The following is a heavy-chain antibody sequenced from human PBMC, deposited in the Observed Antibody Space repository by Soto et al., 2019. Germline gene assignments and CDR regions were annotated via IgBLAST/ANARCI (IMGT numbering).Heavy chain of an antibody. CDR2: INPSSGST. CDR3: ARMETFGSLNWFDP. J-gene: IGHJ5*02. Sequence: ASVKVSCKASWYTFTSYYMRWVRQAPGQGLELMGIINPSSGSTGYSQKFQGRVTMTRDISIATAYMELSSLRSDDTAIYYCARMETFGSLNWFDPWGQGTLVTVSS. V-gene: IGHV1-46*01. CDR1: WYTFTSYY. D-gene: IGHD3-16*01.